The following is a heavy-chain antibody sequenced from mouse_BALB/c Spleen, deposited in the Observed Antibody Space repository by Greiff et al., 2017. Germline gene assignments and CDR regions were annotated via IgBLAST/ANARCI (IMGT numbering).Heavy chain of an antibody. CDR2: ISSGSSTI. Sequence: EVKLVESGGGLVQPGGSRKLSCAASGFTFSSFGMHWVRQAPEQGLEWVAYISSGSSTIYYADTVKGRFTISRDKPKNTLFLQMTSLRSEDTAVYYCARSTATDAMDYWGQGTSVTVSS. CDR1: GFTFSSFG. J-gene: IGHJ4*01. D-gene: IGHD1-2*01. CDR3: ARSTATDAMDY. V-gene: IGHV5-17*02.